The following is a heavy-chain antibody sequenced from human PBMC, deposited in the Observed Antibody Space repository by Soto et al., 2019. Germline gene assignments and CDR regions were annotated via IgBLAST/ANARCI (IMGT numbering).Heavy chain of an antibody. D-gene: IGHD2-21*02. Sequence: GALRLSCAASGFTFSSYAMSWVRQAPGKGLEWVSAISGSGGSTYYADSVKGRFTISRDNSKNTLYLQMNSLRAEDTAVYYCAKEWCGGDCYFLGYWGQGTLVTVSS. V-gene: IGHV3-23*01. J-gene: IGHJ4*02. CDR2: ISGSGGST. CDR3: AKEWCGGDCYFLGY. CDR1: GFTFSSYA.